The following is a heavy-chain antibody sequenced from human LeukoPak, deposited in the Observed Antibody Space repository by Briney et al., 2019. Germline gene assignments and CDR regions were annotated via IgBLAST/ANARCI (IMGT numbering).Heavy chain of an antibody. CDR1: GGSISSSGYY. Sequence: PSETLSLTCTVSGGSISSSGYYWSWIRQHPVKGLEWVGYINYSGRTYYNPSLKSGVTISVDTSKRQFSLKLASVTAADTAVYYCARVKESDGNSWFDPWGQGTLVTVSS. CDR2: INYSGRT. CDR3: ARVKESDGNSWFDP. D-gene: IGHD4-23*01. J-gene: IGHJ5*02. V-gene: IGHV4-31*03.